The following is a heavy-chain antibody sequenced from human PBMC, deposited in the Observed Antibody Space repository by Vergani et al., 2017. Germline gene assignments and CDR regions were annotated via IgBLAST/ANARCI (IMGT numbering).Heavy chain of an antibody. V-gene: IGHV3-21*01. CDR3: ARGVYSSGWYYFDY. D-gene: IGHD6-19*01. CDR1: GFTFSSYS. CDR2: ISSSSSYI. Sequence: EVQLVESGGGLVKPGGSLRLSCAASGFTFSSYSMNWVRQAPGKGLEWVSSISSSSSYIYYADSVKGRFTISRDNAKNSLYLQMNSLRAEDTAVYYCARGVYSSGWYYFDYWGQGTLVTVSS. J-gene: IGHJ4*02.